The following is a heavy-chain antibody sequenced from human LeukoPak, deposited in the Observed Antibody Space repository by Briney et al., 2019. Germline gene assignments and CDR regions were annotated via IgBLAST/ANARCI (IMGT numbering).Heavy chain of an antibody. CDR1: GFTFSSYA. CDR3: AKGPVYGSGLFYFDY. V-gene: IGHV3-23*01. D-gene: IGHD3-10*01. CDR2: ISGSGGST. J-gene: IGHJ4*02. Sequence: QTGGSLRLSCAASGFTFSSYAMSWVRQAPGKGLEWVSAISGSGGSTYYADSVKGRFTISRDNSKNTLYLQMNSLRAEDTAVYYCAKGPVYGSGLFYFDYWGQGTLVTASS.